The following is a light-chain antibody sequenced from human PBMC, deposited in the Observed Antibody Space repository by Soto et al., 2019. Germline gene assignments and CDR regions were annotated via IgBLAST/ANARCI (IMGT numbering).Light chain of an antibody. J-gene: IGLJ2*01. V-gene: IGLV1-44*01. CDR3: EAWDSSRYPVV. CDR1: SSNIGTNT. Sequence: QSVLTQPASASGTPGQGITISCSGTSSNIGTNTVNWYKQLQGTAPKLLIYSNVLRPSGVPDRFSGSKSGTSASLAISGLQSEDEADYYCEAWDSSRYPVVFGGGTKRTVL. CDR2: SNV.